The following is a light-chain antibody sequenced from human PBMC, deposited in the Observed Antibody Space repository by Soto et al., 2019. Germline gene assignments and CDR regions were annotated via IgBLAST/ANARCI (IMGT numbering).Light chain of an antibody. CDR3: QHYGSSPT. Sequence: EIVLTQSPGTLSLSPGERATLSCRASQSVSSSYLAWYQQKPGQAPRLLIYGASSRATGIPDRFSGSGSGTDFTLTISRLEPEDFAVYYCQHYGSSPTFGGGTKLEIK. CDR2: GAS. CDR1: QSVSSSY. J-gene: IGKJ4*01. V-gene: IGKV3-20*01.